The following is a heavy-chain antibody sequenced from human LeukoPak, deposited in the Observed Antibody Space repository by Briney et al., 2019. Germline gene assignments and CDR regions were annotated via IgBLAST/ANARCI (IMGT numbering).Heavy chain of an antibody. CDR3: AKPGAYCSGGSCYSAEEQFDY. D-gene: IGHD2-15*01. J-gene: IGHJ4*02. V-gene: IGHV3-23*01. CDR1: RFIFSSHG. CDR2: SSGSGGST. Sequence: GCALTLSRPACRFIFSSHGMRWVRQAPGTGLEWVSASSGSGGSTYYADSVKGRFTISRDNSKNTLYLQMNSLRAEDTAVYYCAKPGAYCSGGSCYSAEEQFDYWGQGTLVTVSS.